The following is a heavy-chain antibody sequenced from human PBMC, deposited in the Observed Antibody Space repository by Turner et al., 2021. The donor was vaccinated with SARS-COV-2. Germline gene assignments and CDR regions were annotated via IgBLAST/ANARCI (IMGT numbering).Heavy chain of an antibody. D-gene: IGHD3-22*01. Sequence: QVQLVQSGAAVKKPGASVKVTCKVSGSTLLKLSIHWVRQSPGKGLEWMGGFDPEDGETIYAQKFQGRVTMTEDTSTDTAYMELSRLRSDDSAVYYCATAPANYDDSSGSKGFYYYYYGMDVWGQGTTVTVSS. CDR2: FDPEDGET. CDR1: GSTLLKLS. CDR3: ATAPANYDDSSGSKGFYYYYYGMDV. J-gene: IGHJ6*02. V-gene: IGHV1-24*01.